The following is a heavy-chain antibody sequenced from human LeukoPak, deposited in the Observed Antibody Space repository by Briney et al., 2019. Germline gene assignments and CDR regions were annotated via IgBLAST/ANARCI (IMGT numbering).Heavy chain of an antibody. CDR1: GYSFTSYW. CDR2: IYPGDSDT. J-gene: IGHJ6*03. D-gene: IGHD5-18*01. CDR3: ARLTTAMVSVDYYYYYYMDV. Sequence: GESLKISCKGSGYSFTSYWIGWVRQMPGKGLEWMGIIYPGDSDTRYSPSFQGQVTISADKSISTAYLQWSSLKASDTAMYYCARLTTAMVSVDYYYYYYMDVWGKGTTVTVSS. V-gene: IGHV5-51*01.